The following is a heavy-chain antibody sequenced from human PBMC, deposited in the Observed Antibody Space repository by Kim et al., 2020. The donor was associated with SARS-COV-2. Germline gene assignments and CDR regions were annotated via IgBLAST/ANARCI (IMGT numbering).Heavy chain of an antibody. D-gene: IGHD3-10*01. CDR3: ARGAIWFGELGYYYYGMVV. CDR2: IYYSGST. CDR1: GGSISSGGYY. V-gene: IGHV4-31*03. J-gene: IGHJ6*02. Sequence: SETLSLTCTVSGGSISSGGYYWSWIRQHPGKGLEWIGYIYYSGSTYYNPSLKGRVTISVDTSKNQFSLKLSSVTAADTAVYYCARGAIWFGELGYYYYGMVVWGQGTTVIVAS.